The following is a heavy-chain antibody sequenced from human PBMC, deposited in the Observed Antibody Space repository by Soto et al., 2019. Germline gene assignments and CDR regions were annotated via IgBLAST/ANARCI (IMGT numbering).Heavy chain of an antibody. J-gene: IGHJ4*02. CDR3: IRDNYTSGWYTFDS. CDR2: VNTDGSTT. CDR1: GFTFSSDW. D-gene: IGHD6-19*01. V-gene: IGHV3-74*01. Sequence: HPGGSLRLSCVASGFTFSSDWMHWVRQPPGKGLVWVSRVNTDGSTTNYADSVKGRFTISRDNAKNTLYLQMDSLRAEDTAVYYCIRDNYTSGWYTFDSWGQGTQVTVSS.